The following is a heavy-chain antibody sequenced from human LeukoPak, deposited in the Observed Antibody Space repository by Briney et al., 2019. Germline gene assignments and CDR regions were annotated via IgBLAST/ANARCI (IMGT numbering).Heavy chain of an antibody. CDR1: GFTVSSNY. CDR3: AKDRSGWYWGDYFDY. V-gene: IGHV3-53*01. CDR2: IYSGGST. D-gene: IGHD6-19*01. Sequence: GGSLRLSCAASGFTVSSNYMSWVRQAPGKGLEWVSVIYSGGSTYYADSVKGRFTISRDNSKNTLYLQMNSLRAEDTAVYYCAKDRSGWYWGDYFDYWGQGTLVTVSS. J-gene: IGHJ4*02.